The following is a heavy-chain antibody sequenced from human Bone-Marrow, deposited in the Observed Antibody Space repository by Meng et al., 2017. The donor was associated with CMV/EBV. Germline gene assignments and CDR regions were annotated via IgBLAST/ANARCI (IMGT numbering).Heavy chain of an antibody. CDR1: GYTFTSYY. V-gene: IGHV1-8*02. Sequence: ASVKVSCKASGYTFTSYYMHWVRQAPGQGLEWMGWMNPNSGNTGYAQKFQGRVTMTRNTSISTAYMELSSLRSEDTAVYYCARVGDYGGNSFRHYYYYGMDVWGQGTTVTVSS. CDR3: ARVGDYGGNSFRHYYYYGMDV. CDR2: MNPNSGNT. D-gene: IGHD4-23*01. J-gene: IGHJ6*02.